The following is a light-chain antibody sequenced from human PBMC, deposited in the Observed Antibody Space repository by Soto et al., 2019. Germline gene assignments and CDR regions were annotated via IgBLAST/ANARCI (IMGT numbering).Light chain of an antibody. CDR3: QQRSNWPGT. Sequence: TQSPATLSVSPGESATLSCRASQSVSSNLSWYQQEPGQAPMLLIYDASNSATGIPARFSGSGSGTDFTLTISSLEPEDFAVYYCQQRSNWPGTFGQGTRLEIK. CDR1: QSVSSN. J-gene: IGKJ5*01. CDR2: DAS. V-gene: IGKV3-11*01.